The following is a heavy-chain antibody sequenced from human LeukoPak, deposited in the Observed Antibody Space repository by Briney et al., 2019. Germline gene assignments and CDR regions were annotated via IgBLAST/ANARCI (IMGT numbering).Heavy chain of an antibody. V-gene: IGHV3-23*01. CDR1: GFTFSSYV. Sequence: GGSLRLSCAASGFTFSSYVMTWVRQAPGKGLEWVSALRRSSDSTFYPDSVKGRFTVSRDNSKNTLYLQMNSLRVEDTAIYYCAKDESGTAMVPFDYWGQGTLVTVSS. D-gene: IGHD5-18*01. CDR3: AKDESGTAMVPFDY. CDR2: LRRSSDST. J-gene: IGHJ4*02.